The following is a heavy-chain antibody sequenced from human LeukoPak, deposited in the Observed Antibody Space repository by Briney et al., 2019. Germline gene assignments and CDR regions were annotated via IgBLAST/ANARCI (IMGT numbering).Heavy chain of an antibody. D-gene: IGHD3-3*01. J-gene: IGHJ6*02. CDR3: AKVGGYYYYYGMDV. Sequence: GRSLRLSCAASGFTFSSYGMHWVRQAPGKGLEWVAVISYDGSNKYYADSVKGRFTISRDNSKNTLYLQMDSQRAEDTAVYYCAKVGGYYYYYGMDVWGQGTTVTVSS. CDR1: GFTFSSYG. CDR2: ISYDGSNK. V-gene: IGHV3-30*18.